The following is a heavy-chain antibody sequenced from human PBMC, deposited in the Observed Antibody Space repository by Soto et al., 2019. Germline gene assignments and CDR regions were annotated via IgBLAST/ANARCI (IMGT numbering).Heavy chain of an antibody. D-gene: IGHD3-10*01. Sequence: QVQMVQSGAEVKKPGASVKVSCKASGYTFTSYGISWVRQAPGQGLEWMGWIIAYNGNTNYAQKLQGRVTMTTVTSTRTAYMELRSLRSDDTAAYYCARDFLWPKPYYWCQVTLVPVFS. CDR2: IIAYNGNT. CDR3: ARDFLWPKPYY. J-gene: IGHJ4*02. V-gene: IGHV1-18*01. CDR1: GYTFTSYG.